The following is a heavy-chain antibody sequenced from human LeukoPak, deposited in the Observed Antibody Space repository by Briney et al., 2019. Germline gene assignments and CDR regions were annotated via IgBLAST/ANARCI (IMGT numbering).Heavy chain of an antibody. Sequence: PSQTLSLTCTVSGGSISSGGYYWSWIRQHPGKGLEWIGNIYYSGSTYYNPSLKSRVTISVDTSKNQFSLKLSSVTAADTAVYYCASRNDILTGYVFDFWGQGTLVTVSS. CDR1: GGSISSGGYY. CDR2: IYYSGST. V-gene: IGHV4-31*03. D-gene: IGHD3-9*01. CDR3: ASRNDILTGYVFDF. J-gene: IGHJ4*02.